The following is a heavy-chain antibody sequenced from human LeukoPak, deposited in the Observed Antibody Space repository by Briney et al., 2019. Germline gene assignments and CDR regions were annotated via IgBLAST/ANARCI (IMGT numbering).Heavy chain of an antibody. Sequence: GGSLRLSCAASGFTISSYGMHWVRQAPGKGLEWVAVIWYDGSNKYYADSVKGRFTISRDNSKNTLYLQMNSLRAEDTAVYYCARAGYSYGLGFDYWGQGTLVTVSS. V-gene: IGHV3-33*01. D-gene: IGHD5-18*01. CDR3: ARAGYSYGLGFDY. J-gene: IGHJ4*02. CDR2: IWYDGSNK. CDR1: GFTISSYG.